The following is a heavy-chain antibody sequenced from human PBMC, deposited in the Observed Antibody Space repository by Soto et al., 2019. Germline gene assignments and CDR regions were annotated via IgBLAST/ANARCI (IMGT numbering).Heavy chain of an antibody. V-gene: IGHV1-46*01. CDR2: INPSGGST. D-gene: IGHD5-12*01. CDR1: GYTFTSYY. J-gene: IGHJ3*02. CDR3: ARDRKSGYYDGRSHDASHI. Sequence: ASVKVSCKASGYTFTSYYMHWVRQAPGQGLEWMGIINPSGGSTSYAQKFQGRVTMTRDTSTSTVYMELSSLRSEDTAVYYCARDRKSGYYDGRSHDASHIWGQGTMVTVSS.